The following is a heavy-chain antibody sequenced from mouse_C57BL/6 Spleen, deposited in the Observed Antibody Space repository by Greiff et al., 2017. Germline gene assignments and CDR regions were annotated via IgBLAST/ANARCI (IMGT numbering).Heavy chain of an antibody. V-gene: IGHV14-1*01. D-gene: IGHD1-1*01. J-gene: IGHJ3*01. Sequence: VQLQQSGAELVRPGASVKLSCTASGFNIKDYYMHWVKQRPEQGLEWIGRIDPEDGDTEYAPKFQGKATMTADTSSNTAYLQLSSLTSEDTAVYYCTTGGDGSSPRFAYWGQGTLVTVSA. CDR2: IDPEDGDT. CDR1: GFNIKDYY. CDR3: TTGGDGSSPRFAY.